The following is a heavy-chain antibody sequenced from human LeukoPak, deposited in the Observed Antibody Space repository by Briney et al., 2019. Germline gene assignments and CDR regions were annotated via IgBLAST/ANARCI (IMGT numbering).Heavy chain of an antibody. Sequence: SETLSLTCTVSGGSISSSSYYWGWIRQPPGKGLEWIGSIYCSGSTYYNPSLKSRVTISVDTSKNQFSLKLSSVTAADTAVYYCARVRRSVAYYFDYWGQGNLVTVSS. V-gene: IGHV4-39*01. D-gene: IGHD1-14*01. CDR3: ARVRRSVAYYFDY. CDR2: IYCSGST. J-gene: IGHJ4*02. CDR1: GGSISSSSYY.